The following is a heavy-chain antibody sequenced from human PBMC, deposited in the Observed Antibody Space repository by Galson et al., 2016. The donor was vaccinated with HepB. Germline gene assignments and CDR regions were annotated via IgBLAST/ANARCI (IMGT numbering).Heavy chain of an antibody. J-gene: IGHJ6*02. Sequence: SLRLSCAASGFSFSNYGMSWVRQAPGKGLEWVSSITATGGSTYYADSVKGRFTISRDNSKNTLYLQMNSLRAEDTAVYYCARAWGNYGMDVWGQGTTVTVSS. V-gene: IGHV3-23*01. CDR2: ITATGGST. D-gene: IGHD7-27*01. CDR1: GFSFSNYG. CDR3: ARAWGNYGMDV.